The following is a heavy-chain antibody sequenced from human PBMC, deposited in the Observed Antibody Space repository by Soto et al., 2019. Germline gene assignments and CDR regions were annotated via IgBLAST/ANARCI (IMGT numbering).Heavy chain of an antibody. CDR3: ARGYYDSRGQSNTFDI. V-gene: IGHV4-59*01. J-gene: IGHJ3*02. Sequence: SETLSLTCTVSGASISSSYWSWIRQSPGKGLEWIGYVYYSGSTNYNPSLKSRVTISVDTSKNQFSLKLSSVTAADTAVYYCARGYYDSRGQSNTFDIWGQGTMVTVSS. D-gene: IGHD3-22*01. CDR2: VYYSGST. CDR1: GASISSSY.